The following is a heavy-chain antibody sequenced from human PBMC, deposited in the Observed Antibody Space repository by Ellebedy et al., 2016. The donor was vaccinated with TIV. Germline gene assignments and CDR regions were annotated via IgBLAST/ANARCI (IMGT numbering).Heavy chain of an antibody. D-gene: IGHD6-13*01. J-gene: IGHJ4*02. CDR1: GFTFSYYS. CDR2: ISHDGSNK. CDR3: TRGSSSRGYFDS. V-gene: IGHV3-30*09. Sequence: GGSLRLXXAASGFTFSYYSMHWVRQAPGKGLEWVAAISHDGSNKYHAESVKGRFAISRDDSKNTLYLQMNTLRTEDTAVYFCTRGSSSRGYFDSWGQGTLVTVSS.